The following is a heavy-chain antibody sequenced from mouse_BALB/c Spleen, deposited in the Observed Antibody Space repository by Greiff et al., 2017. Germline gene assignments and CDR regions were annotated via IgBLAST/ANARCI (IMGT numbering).Heavy chain of an antibody. Sequence: EVKLMASGGDLVKPGGSLKLSCAASGFTFSSYGMSWVRQTPDKRLEWVATISSGGSYTYYPDSVKGRFTISRDNAKNTLYLQMSSLKSEDTAMYYCARHFGTNHFDYWGQGTTLTVSS. CDR3: ARHFGTNHFDY. J-gene: IGHJ2*01. CDR1: GFTFSSYG. D-gene: IGHD4-1*01. CDR2: ISSGGSYT. V-gene: IGHV5-6*01.